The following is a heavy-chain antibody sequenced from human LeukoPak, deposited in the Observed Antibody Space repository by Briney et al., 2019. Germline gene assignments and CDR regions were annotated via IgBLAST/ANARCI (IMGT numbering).Heavy chain of an antibody. CDR1: GFTFSSYS. V-gene: IGHV3-21*01. D-gene: IGHD6-6*01. CDR3: ASGGSSGYYYYMDA. CDR2: ISSSSSYI. J-gene: IGHJ6*03. Sequence: GGSLRLSCAASGFTFSSYSMSWVRQAPGKGLEWVSSISSSSSYIYYADSVKGRFTISRDNAKNSLYLQMNSLRAEDTAVYYCASGGSSGYYYYMDAWGKGTTVTVSS.